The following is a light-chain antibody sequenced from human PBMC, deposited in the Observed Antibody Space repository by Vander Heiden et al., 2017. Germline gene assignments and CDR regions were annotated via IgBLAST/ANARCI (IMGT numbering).Light chain of an antibody. J-gene: IGLJ2*01. V-gene: IGLV3-1*01. CDR2: QDS. CDR1: KVGDKY. Sequence: SYALTQPPSVSVSPGQTASITCSGDKVGDKYACWYQQKPGQSPVLVIYQDSKRPSGIPERFSGSNSGNTATLTISGTQAMDEADYYCQAWDSSTAVVFGGGTKLTVL. CDR3: QAWDSSTAVV.